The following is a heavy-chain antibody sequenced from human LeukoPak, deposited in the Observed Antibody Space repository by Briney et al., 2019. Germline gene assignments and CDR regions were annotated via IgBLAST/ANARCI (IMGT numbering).Heavy chain of an antibody. CDR1: GGSISSYY. V-gene: IGHV4-4*07. CDR2: IHTSGNT. D-gene: IGHD6-6*01. Sequence: SETLSLTCTVSGGSISSYYWSWIRQPAGKGLEWIWRIHTSGNTDYNPSLKSRVTMSVDTSKNQFSLKVRSVTVADTAVYYCAREGSATARPFVSNDYWGQGTLVTVSS. CDR3: AREGSATARPFVSNDY. J-gene: IGHJ4*02.